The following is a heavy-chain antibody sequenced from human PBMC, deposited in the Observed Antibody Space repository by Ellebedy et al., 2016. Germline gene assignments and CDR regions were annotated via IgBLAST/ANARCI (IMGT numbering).Heavy chain of an antibody. D-gene: IGHD5-12*01. Sequence: ASVKVSXXASGYTFTSYAMHWVRQAPGQRLEWMGWINAGNGNTKYAQKLQGRVTMTTDTSTSTAYMELRSLRSDDTAVYYCARDRGYSGYDFSPDAFDMWGQGTMVTVSS. CDR2: INAGNGNT. J-gene: IGHJ3*02. CDR3: ARDRGYSGYDFSPDAFDM. V-gene: IGHV1-3*01. CDR1: GYTFTSYA.